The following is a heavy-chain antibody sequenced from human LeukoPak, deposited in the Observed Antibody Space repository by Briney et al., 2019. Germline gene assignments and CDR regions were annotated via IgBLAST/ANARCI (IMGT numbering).Heavy chain of an antibody. D-gene: IGHD6-25*01. CDR2: INPSGGST. V-gene: IGHV1-46*01. J-gene: IGHJ4*02. CDR3: ARLDTKAAAGYFFDQ. CDR1: GYTFTSYY. Sequence: EASVKVSCKASGYTFTSYYMHWVRQAPGQGLEWMGIINPSGGSTSYAQKFQGRVTMTRDMSTSTVYMELSSVTAADTAVYFCARLDTKAAAGYFFDQWGQGTLVTVFS.